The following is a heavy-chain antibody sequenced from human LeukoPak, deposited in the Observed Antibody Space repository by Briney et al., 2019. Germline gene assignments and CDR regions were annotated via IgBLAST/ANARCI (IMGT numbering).Heavy chain of an antibody. Sequence: GGSLRLSCAASGFTLSGSAMHWVRQASGKGLEWVGRIRSKTNRYATAYAASVKGRFTISRDDSKNTAHLQMNSLKAEDTAMYYCVTLFDSDHGFWSGYLAHFDSWGQGTLVTVSS. CDR2: IRSKTNRYAT. V-gene: IGHV3-73*01. J-gene: IGHJ4*02. CDR1: GFTLSGSA. D-gene: IGHD3-3*01. CDR3: VTLFDSDHGFWSGYLAHFDS.